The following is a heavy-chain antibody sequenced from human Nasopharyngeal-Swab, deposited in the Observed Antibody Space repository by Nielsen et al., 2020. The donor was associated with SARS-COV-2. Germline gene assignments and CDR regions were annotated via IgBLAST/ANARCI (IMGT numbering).Heavy chain of an antibody. D-gene: IGHD4/OR15-4a*01. CDR2: ISYDGSNK. V-gene: IGHV3-30*03. CDR3: ARVGGAIDY. J-gene: IGHJ4*02. Sequence: GESLKISCAASGFTFSSYGTHWVRQAPGKGLEWVAVISYDGSNKYYADSVKGRFTISRDNSKNTLYLQMNSLRAEDTAVYYCARVGGAIDYWGQGTLVTVSS. CDR1: GFTFSSYG.